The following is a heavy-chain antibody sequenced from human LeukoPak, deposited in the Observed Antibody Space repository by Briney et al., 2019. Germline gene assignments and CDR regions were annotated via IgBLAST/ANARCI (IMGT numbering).Heavy chain of an antibody. D-gene: IGHD3-9*01. CDR1: GGSISSGSYY. CDR2: IYTSGST. J-gene: IGHJ5*02. Sequence: SETLSLTCTVSGGSISSGSYYWSWIRQPAGEGLGWIGRIYTSGSTNYNPSLKSRVTISVDTSKNQFPLNLSSVTAADTAVYYCAREAIRWFDPWCQGTLVTVSS. V-gene: IGHV4-61*02. CDR3: AREAIRWFDP.